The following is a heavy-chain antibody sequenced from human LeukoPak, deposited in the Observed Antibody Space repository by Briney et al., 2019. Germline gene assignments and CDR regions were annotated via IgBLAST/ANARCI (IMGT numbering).Heavy chain of an antibody. Sequence: GGSLRLSCAASGFTFSSYGMHWVRQAPGKGLEWVAVISYDGSNKYYADSVKGRFAISRDNSKNTLYLQMNSLRAEDTAVYYCARIAVAGTSDNSFDYWGQGTLVTVSS. CDR3: ARIAVAGTSDNSFDY. CDR1: GFTFSSYG. J-gene: IGHJ4*02. D-gene: IGHD6-19*01. CDR2: ISYDGSNK. V-gene: IGHV3-30*03.